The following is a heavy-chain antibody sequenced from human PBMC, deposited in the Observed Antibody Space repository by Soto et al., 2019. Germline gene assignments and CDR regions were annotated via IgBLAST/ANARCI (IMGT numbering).Heavy chain of an antibody. CDR2: ISYDGSNK. CDR1: GFTLSNYA. CDR3: ARDGANDYGDFRY. D-gene: IGHD4-17*01. V-gene: IGHV3-30-3*01. Sequence: QVQLVESGGGVVQPGRSLRLSCAASGFTLSNYAMHWVRQAPGKGLEWVAVISYDGSNKYYADSVKGRFTISRDNSKNTLYLQMNSLRVEDTTVYYCARDGANDYGDFRYWGQGTQVTVSS. J-gene: IGHJ4*02.